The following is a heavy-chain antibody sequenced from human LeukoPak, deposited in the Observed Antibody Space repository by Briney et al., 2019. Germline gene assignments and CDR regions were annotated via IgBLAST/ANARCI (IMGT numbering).Heavy chain of an antibody. Sequence: ASVKVSCKASGGTFSSYAISWVRQAPGQGLEWMGGIIPILGIANYAQKFQGRVTITADKSTSTAYMELSSLRSEDTAVYYCARDRGYGGNSGYFDYWGQGTLVTVSS. CDR3: ARDRGYGGNSGYFDY. D-gene: IGHD4-23*01. CDR2: IIPILGIA. J-gene: IGHJ4*02. CDR1: GGTFSSYA. V-gene: IGHV1-69*10.